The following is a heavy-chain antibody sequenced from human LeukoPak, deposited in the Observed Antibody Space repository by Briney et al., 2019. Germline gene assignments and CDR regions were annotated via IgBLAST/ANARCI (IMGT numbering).Heavy chain of an antibody. Sequence: ASVKVSCKVSGYTLTELSMHWVRQAPGKGLEWMGGFDPEDGETIYAQKFQGRVTMTEDTSTDTAYMELSSLRSEDTAVYYCATDRHIYDSSGYRVFDYWGQGTLVTVSS. V-gene: IGHV1-24*01. D-gene: IGHD3-22*01. CDR1: GYTLTELS. J-gene: IGHJ4*02. CDR3: ATDRHIYDSSGYRVFDY. CDR2: FDPEDGET.